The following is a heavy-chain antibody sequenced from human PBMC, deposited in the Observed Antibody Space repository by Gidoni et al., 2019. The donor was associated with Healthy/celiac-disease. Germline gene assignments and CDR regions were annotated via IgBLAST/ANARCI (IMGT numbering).Heavy chain of an antibody. Sequence: QVQLVESGGGVVQPGRSLRLSCAASGFTFSSYAMHWVRQAQGKGLEWVAVISYDGSNKYYADSVKGRFTISRDNSKNTLYLQMNSLRAEDTAVYYCAREAKRGTAAMVPIDYWGQGTLVTVSS. CDR3: AREAKRGTAAMVPIDY. CDR1: GFTFSSYA. J-gene: IGHJ4*02. D-gene: IGHD5-18*01. CDR2: ISYDGSNK. V-gene: IGHV3-30-3*01.